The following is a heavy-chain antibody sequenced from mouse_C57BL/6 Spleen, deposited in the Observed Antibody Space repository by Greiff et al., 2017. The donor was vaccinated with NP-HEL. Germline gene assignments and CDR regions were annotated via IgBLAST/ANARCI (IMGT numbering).Heavy chain of an antibody. CDR2: IRSKSNNYAT. D-gene: IGHD1-1*02. J-gene: IGHJ4*01. CDR1: GFSFNTYA. Sequence: DVKLQESGGGLVQPKGSLKLSCAASGFSFNTYAMNWVRQAPGKGLEWVARIRSKSNNYATYYADSVKDRFTISRDDSESMLYLQMNNLKTEDTAMYYCVRLGGVYAMDYWGQGTSVTVSS. V-gene: IGHV10-1*01. CDR3: VRLGGVYAMDY.